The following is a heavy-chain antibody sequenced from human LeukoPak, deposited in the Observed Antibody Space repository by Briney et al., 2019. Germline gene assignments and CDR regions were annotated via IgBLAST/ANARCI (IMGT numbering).Heavy chain of an antibody. V-gene: IGHV3-23*01. CDR3: AKGQLLWFGESITAGDAFDI. Sequence: PGGSLRLSCAASGFAFSSYAMSWVRQAPGKGLEWVSAISGSGGSTYYADSVKGRFTISRDNSKNTLYLQMNSLRAEDTAVNYCAKGQLLWFGESITAGDAFDIWGQGTMVTVSS. J-gene: IGHJ3*02. CDR1: GFAFSSYA. CDR2: ISGSGGST. D-gene: IGHD3-10*01.